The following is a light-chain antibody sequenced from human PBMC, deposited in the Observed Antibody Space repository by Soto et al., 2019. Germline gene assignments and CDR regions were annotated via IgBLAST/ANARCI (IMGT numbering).Light chain of an antibody. J-gene: IGKJ1*01. CDR1: QDIRND. V-gene: IGKV1-6*01. CDR2: AAS. CDR3: LQDYTYPWT. Sequence: AIQMTQSPSSLSASVGDRVTITCRASQDIRNDLCWYQEKPGKAPKILIYAASSLARGVPSRFTGRGSGTDFTLTISSLQPEDFATYFCLQDYTYPWTFGQGTKVEIK.